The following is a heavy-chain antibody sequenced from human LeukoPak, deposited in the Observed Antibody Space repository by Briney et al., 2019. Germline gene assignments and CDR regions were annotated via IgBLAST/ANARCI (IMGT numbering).Heavy chain of an antibody. D-gene: IGHD6-13*01. Sequence: GGSLRLSCAASGFTFNTYTMNWVRQAPGKGLEWVSYISGSSGIIDYADSVRGRFTISRDNAKNSLYLQMNSLRAEDTAVYYCARGGYSSISPWGWGQGTLVTVSS. CDR2: ISGSSGII. V-gene: IGHV3-48*01. CDR1: GFTFNTYT. J-gene: IGHJ4*02. CDR3: ARGGYSSISPWG.